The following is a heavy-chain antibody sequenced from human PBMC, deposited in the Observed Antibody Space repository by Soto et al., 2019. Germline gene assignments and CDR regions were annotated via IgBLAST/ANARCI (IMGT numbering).Heavy chain of an antibody. CDR2: INHSGST. CDR1: CGSFSGYY. D-gene: IGHD3-22*01. J-gene: IGHJ6*02. CDR3: ARDVVVITTLYYYYYGMDV. V-gene: IGHV4-34*01. Sequence: SETLSLTCAFYCGSFSGYYWSWIRQPPGKGLEWIGEINHSGSTNYNPSLKSRVTISVDTSKNQFSLKLSSVTAADTAVYYCARDVVVITTLYYYYYGMDVWGQGTTVTVSS.